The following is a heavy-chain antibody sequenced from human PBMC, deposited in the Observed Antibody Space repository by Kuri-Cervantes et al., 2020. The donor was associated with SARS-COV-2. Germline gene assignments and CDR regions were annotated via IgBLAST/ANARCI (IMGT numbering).Heavy chain of an antibody. V-gene: IGHV3-9*01. CDR3: AKDRMVQGVIRGTAFDP. J-gene: IGHJ5*02. CDR2: ISWNSGSI. Sequence: SLKISCAASGFTFDDYAMHWARQAPGKGLEWVSGISWNSGSIGYADSVKGRFTISRDNAKNSLYLQMNSLRAEDTALYYSAKDRMVQGVIRGTAFDPWGQGTLVTVSS. CDR1: GFTFDDYA. D-gene: IGHD3-10*01.